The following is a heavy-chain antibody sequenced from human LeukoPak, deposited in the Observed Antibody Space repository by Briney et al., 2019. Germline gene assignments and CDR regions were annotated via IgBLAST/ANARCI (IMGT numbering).Heavy chain of an antibody. Sequence: GGSLRLSCAASGFTFSSYSMTWVRQAPGKGLEWVSSFTSGSRSIYYADSVKGRFTISRDNAKNTLYLQMNSLRAEDTAVYYCGKDLTGNQDSWGQGTLVTVSS. D-gene: IGHD1-20*01. V-gene: IGHV3-21*01. CDR3: GKDLTGNQDS. CDR1: GFTFSSYS. J-gene: IGHJ4*02. CDR2: FTSGSRSI.